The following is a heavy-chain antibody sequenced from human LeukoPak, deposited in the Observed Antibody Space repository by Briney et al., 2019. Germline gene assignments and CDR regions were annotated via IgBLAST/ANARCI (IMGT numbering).Heavy chain of an antibody. CDR2: IKSKTDGGTT. J-gene: IGHJ6*03. Sequence: GGSLRLYCAASGFTFSNAWMSWVRQAPGKGLEGVGRIKSKTDGGTTDYAAPVKGRFTISRDDSKNTLYLQMNSLKTEDTAVYYCTTDPPYCSSTSCYTYYYYYMDVWGKGTTVTVSS. CDR3: TTDPPYCSSTSCYTYYYYYMDV. CDR1: GFTFSNAW. D-gene: IGHD2-2*02. V-gene: IGHV3-15*01.